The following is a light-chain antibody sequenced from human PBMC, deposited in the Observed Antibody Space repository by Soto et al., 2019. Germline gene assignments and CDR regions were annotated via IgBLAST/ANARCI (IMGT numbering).Light chain of an antibody. V-gene: IGKV3-20*01. J-gene: IGKJ1*01. CDR2: GAS. Sequence: EIEMTQSPGTLSLSPGERATLSCRASQSVSINDLAWYQQKRGQAPRLLIYGASIRATGIPDRFSGSGSGTDFTLTISRLEPEDFAVYYCQQYGRSSWTFGQGTKVDIK. CDR3: QQYGRSSWT. CDR1: QSVSIND.